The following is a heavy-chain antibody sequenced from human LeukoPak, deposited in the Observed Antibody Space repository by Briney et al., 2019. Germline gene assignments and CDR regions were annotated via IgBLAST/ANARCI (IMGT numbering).Heavy chain of an antibody. D-gene: IGHD3-10*01. J-gene: IGHJ6*02. V-gene: IGHV4-59*08. CDR1: GGSISTYS. Sequence: SETLSLTCTVSGGSISTYSWSWIRQPPGKGLEWIGFIYYSGSTNYNPSLKSRVTISVDTSKNQFSLKLSSVTAADTAVYYCARLQYYSGSGSYGMDVWGQGTTVTVSS. CDR2: IYYSGST. CDR3: ARLQYYSGSGSYGMDV.